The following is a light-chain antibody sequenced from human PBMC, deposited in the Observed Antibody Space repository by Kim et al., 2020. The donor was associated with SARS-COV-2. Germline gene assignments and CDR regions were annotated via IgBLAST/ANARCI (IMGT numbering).Light chain of an antibody. J-gene: IGKJ1*01. CDR3: LQHNSYPQT. V-gene: IGKV1-17*03. CDR1: QGISHY. CDR2: AAS. Sequence: IQMTQSPSAMSASVGDRVSITCGASQGISHYLAWFQQKPGKLPKRLIYAASSLHSGVPSRFSGSGSGTEFALTISSLQPEDFGTYYCLQHNSYPQTFGQGTKVDIK.